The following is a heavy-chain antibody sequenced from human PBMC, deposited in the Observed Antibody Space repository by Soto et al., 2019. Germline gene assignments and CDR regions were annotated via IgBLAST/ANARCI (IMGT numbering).Heavy chain of an antibody. J-gene: IGHJ4*02. V-gene: IGHV4-31*03. CDR1: GGSISSGGYY. CDR3: APYSSSWFDY. CDR2: IYYSGST. Sequence: SETLSLTCTVSGGSISSGGYYWSWIRQHPGKGLEWIGYIYYSGSTYYNPSLKSRVTISVDTSKNQFSLKLSSVTAADTAVYYGAPYSSSWFDYWGREPWSPSPQ. D-gene: IGHD6-13*01.